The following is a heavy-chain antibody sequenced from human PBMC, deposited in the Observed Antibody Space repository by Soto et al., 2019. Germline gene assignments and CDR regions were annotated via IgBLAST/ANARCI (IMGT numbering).Heavy chain of an antibody. CDR1: GFTFSRYA. V-gene: IGHV3-30*01. D-gene: IGHD2-8*01. Sequence: QEQLVESGGGVVQPGGSLRLSCAASGFTFSRYAMHWVRQAPGKGLEWVAFISYDGSDKYYADSVKGRFTISRDDSKNTLYLQMTSLRAEDTDVYYCARPTYEEYFNDGVCQRFDDWGPGALVIVSS. CDR2: ISYDGSDK. J-gene: IGHJ4*02. CDR3: ARPTYEEYFNDGVCQRFDD.